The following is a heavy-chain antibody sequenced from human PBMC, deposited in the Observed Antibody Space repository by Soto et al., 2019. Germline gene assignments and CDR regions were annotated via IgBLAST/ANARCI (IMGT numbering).Heavy chain of an antibody. D-gene: IGHD3-16*01. CDR2: ISAYNGNT. CDR1: GYTFTSYG. J-gene: IGHJ6*02. Sequence: ASVKVSCKASGYTFTSYGISWVRQAPGQGLEWMGWISAYNGNTNYAQELQGRVTMTTDTSTSTAYMELRSLRSDDTAVYYCARDHWNLGRTPIHYYYYGMDVWGQGTTVTVSS. CDR3: ARDHWNLGRTPIHYYYYGMDV. V-gene: IGHV1-18*04.